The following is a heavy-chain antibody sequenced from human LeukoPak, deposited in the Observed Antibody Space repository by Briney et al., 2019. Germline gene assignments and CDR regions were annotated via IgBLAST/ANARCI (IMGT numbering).Heavy chain of an antibody. D-gene: IGHD5-12*01. Sequence: SETLSLTCTVSGGSISSYYWSWIRQPPGKGLEWIGYIYYSGSTNYNPSLKSRVTISVDTSKNQFSPKLSSVTAADTAVYYCARSADIVATMRYWFDPWGQGTLVTVSS. CDR1: GGSISSYY. J-gene: IGHJ5*02. CDR3: ARSADIVATMRYWFDP. V-gene: IGHV4-59*01. CDR2: IYYSGST.